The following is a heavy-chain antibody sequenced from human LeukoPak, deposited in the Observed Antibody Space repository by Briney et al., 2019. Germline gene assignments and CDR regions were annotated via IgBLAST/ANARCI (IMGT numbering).Heavy chain of an antibody. CDR1: GGTFSSYA. J-gene: IGHJ5*02. CDR2: IIPIFGTA. D-gene: IGHD2-2*01. CDR3: ARGLPAAIVWNWFDP. Sequence: SVKVSCKASGGTFSSYAISWVRQAPGQGLEWMGGIIPIFGTAYYAQKFQGRVTITADESTSTAYMELSSLRSEDTAVYYCARGLPAAIVWNWFDPWGQGTLVTVSS. V-gene: IGHV1-69*01.